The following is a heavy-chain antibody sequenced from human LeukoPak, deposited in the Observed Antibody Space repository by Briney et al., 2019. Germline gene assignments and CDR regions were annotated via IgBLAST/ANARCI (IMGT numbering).Heavy chain of an antibody. V-gene: IGHV1-69*01. CDR2: IIPIFGTA. Sequence: ASVKVSCKASGGTFSSYAISWVRQAPGQGLEWMGGIIPIFGTANYAQKFQGRVTITADESTSTAYMELSSLRSEDTAVYYCARGVDFLAPADYWGQGTLVTVSS. D-gene: IGHD3/OR15-3a*01. J-gene: IGHJ4*02. CDR1: GGTFSSYA. CDR3: ARGVDFLAPADY.